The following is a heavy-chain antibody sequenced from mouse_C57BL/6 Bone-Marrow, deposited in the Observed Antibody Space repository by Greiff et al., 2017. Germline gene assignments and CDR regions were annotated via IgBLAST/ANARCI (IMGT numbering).Heavy chain of an antibody. D-gene: IGHD2-3*01. J-gene: IGHJ4*01. V-gene: IGHV1-64*01. CDR2: IHPNSGST. CDR1: GYTFTSYW. Sequence: VKLQQPGAELVKPGASVKLSCKASGYTFTSYWMHWVKQRPGQGLEWIGMIHPNSGSTNYNEKFKSKATLTVDKSSSTAYMQLSSLTSEDSAVYYCARDGYYPFYAMDYWGQGTSVTVSS. CDR3: ARDGYYPFYAMDY.